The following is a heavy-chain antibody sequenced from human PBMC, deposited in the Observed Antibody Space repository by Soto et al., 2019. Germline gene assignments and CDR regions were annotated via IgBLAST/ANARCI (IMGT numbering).Heavy chain of an antibody. V-gene: IGHV4-59*01. Sequence: SETLSLTCTVSGGSISSYYWSWIRQPPGKGLEWIGYIYYSGSTNYNPSLKSRVTISVDTSKNQFSLKLSSVTAADTAVYYCARDVRSTVTTSKDYYYYGMDVWGQGTTVTVSS. J-gene: IGHJ6*02. CDR1: GGSISSYY. CDR2: IYYSGST. D-gene: IGHD4-4*01. CDR3: ARDVRSTVTTSKDYYYYGMDV.